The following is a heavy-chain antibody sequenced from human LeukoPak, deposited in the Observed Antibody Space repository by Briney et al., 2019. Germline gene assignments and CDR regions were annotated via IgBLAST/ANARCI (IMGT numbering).Heavy chain of an antibody. V-gene: IGHV3-23*01. D-gene: IGHD3-22*01. J-gene: IGHJ4*02. CDR3: AKRLSYYDSSGYYNYFDY. CDR2: ISGSGAGT. CDR1: GFSFSSCA. Sequence: GGSLRLSCAASGFSFSSCAMSWVRQAPGGGLEWVSSISGSGAGTYYADSVKGRFTISRDNSKNTLYLQMNSLRAEDTAVYYCAKRLSYYDSSGYYNYFDYWGQGTLVTVSS.